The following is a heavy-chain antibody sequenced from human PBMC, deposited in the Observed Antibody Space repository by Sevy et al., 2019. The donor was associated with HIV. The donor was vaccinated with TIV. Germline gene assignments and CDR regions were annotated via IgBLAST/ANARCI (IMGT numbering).Heavy chain of an antibody. J-gene: IGHJ4*02. CDR3: AKDGGYYDSSGYLDY. Sequence: GGSLRLSCAASGFTFSSYGMHWVRQAPGKGLEWVAVIAYDGSNKYYADSVKGRFTVSRDNSKNTLYLQMNSLRAEDTGVYYCAKDGGYYDSSGYLDYWGQGTLVTVSS. V-gene: IGHV3-30*18. CDR1: GFTFSSYG. D-gene: IGHD3-22*01. CDR2: IAYDGSNK.